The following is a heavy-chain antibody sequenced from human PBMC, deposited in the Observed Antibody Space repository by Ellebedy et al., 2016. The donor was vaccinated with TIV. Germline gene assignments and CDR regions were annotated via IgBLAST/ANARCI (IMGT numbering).Heavy chain of an antibody. Sequence: AASVKVSCQASGGTFNNYAVNWVRQAPGQGLEWMGGIIPIFRTPNYAQQFQGRVTITADESTSTTYMELSSLRSADTAVYYCARDFYGYGSFGSWGQGTLVTVSS. CDR2: IIPIFRTP. CDR3: ARDFYGYGSFGS. D-gene: IGHD3-10*01. V-gene: IGHV1-69*13. CDR1: GGTFNNYA. J-gene: IGHJ4*02.